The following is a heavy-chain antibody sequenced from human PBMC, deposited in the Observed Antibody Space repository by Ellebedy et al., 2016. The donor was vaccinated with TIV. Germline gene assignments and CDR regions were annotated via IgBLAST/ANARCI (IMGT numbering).Heavy chain of an antibody. J-gene: IGHJ4*03. CDR2: IGTAGDT. Sequence: GESLKISCAASGFTFSSYDMHWVRQGTGKGLEWVSAIGTAGDTYYPCSVKGRFTISRENAKNSLYLQITSLRAEDTAVYYCARVRFGDTAVDYWGQGTLVTVSS. CDR1: GFTFSSYD. V-gene: IGHV3-13*01. CDR3: ARVRFGDTAVDY. D-gene: IGHD2-21*01.